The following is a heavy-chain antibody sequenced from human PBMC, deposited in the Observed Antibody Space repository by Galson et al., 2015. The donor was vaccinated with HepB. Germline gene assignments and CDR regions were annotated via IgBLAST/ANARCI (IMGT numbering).Heavy chain of an antibody. CDR1: GFTFSSYV. V-gene: IGHV3-30-3*01. CDR2: ISYDGSNK. CDR3: ARTGGNSVAEYFQH. D-gene: IGHD4-23*01. J-gene: IGHJ1*01. Sequence: SLRLSCAASGFTFSSYVMHWVRQAPGKGLEWVAVISYDGSNKYYADSVKGRFTISRDNSKNTLYLQMNSLRAEDTAVYYCARTGGNSVAEYFQHWGQGTLVTVSS.